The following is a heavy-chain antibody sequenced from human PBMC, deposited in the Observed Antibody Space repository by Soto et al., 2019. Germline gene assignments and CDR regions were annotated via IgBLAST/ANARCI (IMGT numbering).Heavy chain of an antibody. V-gene: IGHV3-23*01. D-gene: IGHD3-22*01. CDR2: ISGSCGSS. CDR1: GFTFGSYA. J-gene: IGHJ4*02. CDR3: ARDRRTYYYDSSGYYTDY. Sequence: GGSVRLPCAASGFTFGSYAMSWVRQAPGKGLERVSTISGSCGSSYYADSVKSGFTISRENSKNTLHLPMHSLRFGDKAVSYFARDRRTYYYDSSGYYTDYWGKVT.